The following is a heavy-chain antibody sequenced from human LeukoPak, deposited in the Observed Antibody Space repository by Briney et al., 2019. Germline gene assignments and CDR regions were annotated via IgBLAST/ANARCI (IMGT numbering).Heavy chain of an antibody. CDR2: INPSGGST. J-gene: IGHJ4*02. V-gene: IGHV1-46*01. CDR1: GYTFTSYY. Sequence: ASVKVSCKASGYTFTSYYMHWVRQAPGQGLEWMGIINPSGGSTSYAQKFQGRVTINRDTSASIAYMKLSSLRSEDTAVYYCARDRGVTMVRGVIDSFDYWGQGTLVTVSS. CDR3: ARDRGVTMVRGVIDSFDY. D-gene: IGHD3-10*01.